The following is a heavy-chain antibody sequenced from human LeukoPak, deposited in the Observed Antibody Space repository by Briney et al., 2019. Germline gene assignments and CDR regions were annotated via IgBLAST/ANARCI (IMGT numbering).Heavy chain of an antibody. CDR2: INHSGST. Sequence: SETLSLTCAVYGGSFSGYYWSWIRQPPGKGLEWIGEINHSGSTNYNPSLKSRVTISVDTPKNQFSLKLSSVTAADTAVYYCARVVVPAALTYYYYYYMDVWGKGTTVTVSS. D-gene: IGHD2-2*01. J-gene: IGHJ6*03. CDR3: ARVVVPAALTYYYYYYMDV. V-gene: IGHV4-34*01. CDR1: GGSFSGYY.